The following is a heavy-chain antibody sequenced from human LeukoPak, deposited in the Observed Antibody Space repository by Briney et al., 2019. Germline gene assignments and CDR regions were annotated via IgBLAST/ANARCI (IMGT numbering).Heavy chain of an antibody. CDR2: INHSGST. D-gene: IGHD6-13*01. J-gene: IGHJ4*02. V-gene: IGHV4-34*01. Sequence: ASETLSLTCAVYGGSFSGYYWSWIRQPPGKGLEWIGEINHSGSTHYNPSLKSRVTISVDTSKNQFSLKLSSVTAADTAVYYCARLKQHLIDYWGQGTLVTVSS. CDR1: GGSFSGYY. CDR3: ARLKQHLIDY.